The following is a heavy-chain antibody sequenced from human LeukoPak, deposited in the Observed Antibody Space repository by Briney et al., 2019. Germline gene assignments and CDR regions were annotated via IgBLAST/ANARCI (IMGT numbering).Heavy chain of an antibody. CDR1: GYTFPSYG. V-gene: IGHV1-18*01. CDR2: ISPYNRNT. Sequence: ASVKVSCKASGYTFPSYGITWVRQASGQGLEWMGWISPYNRNTNYAQKLQGRVTMTTDTSTSTAYMELRSLRSDDTAVYYCARGPYCSGGTCYSQYFDFWGQGTLVPVSS. J-gene: IGHJ4*02. D-gene: IGHD2-15*01. CDR3: ARGPYCSGGTCYSQYFDF.